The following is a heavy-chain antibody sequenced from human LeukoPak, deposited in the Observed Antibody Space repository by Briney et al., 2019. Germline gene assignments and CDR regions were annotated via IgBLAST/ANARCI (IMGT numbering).Heavy chain of an antibody. CDR1: GFTFSRHG. CDR2: ISNDGSRK. V-gene: IGHV3-30*03. CDR3: VGDQVDNVGWLT. J-gene: IGHJ5*02. D-gene: IGHD5-12*01. Sequence: GGSLRLSCAPSGFTFSRHGMHWVRQAPGKGLEWVAIISNDGSRKYYAHSVEGRFTISRDNSKNTLYLQMNSLRAEDTAVYYCVGDQVDNVGWLTWGQGTRVTVSS.